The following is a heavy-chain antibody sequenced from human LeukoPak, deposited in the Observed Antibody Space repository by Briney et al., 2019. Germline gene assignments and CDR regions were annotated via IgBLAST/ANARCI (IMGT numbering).Heavy chain of an antibody. CDR2: INPNSGGT. CDR3: ARVWGYAANLNY. J-gene: IGHJ4*02. V-gene: IGHV1-2*02. Sequence: ASVKVSCKASGYTFTGYYMHWVRQAAGQGLEWMGWINPNSGGTNYAQKFQGRVTMTRDTSISTAYMELSRLRSDDTAVYYCARVWGYAANLNYWGQGTLVTVSS. CDR1: GYTFTGYY. D-gene: IGHD3-16*01.